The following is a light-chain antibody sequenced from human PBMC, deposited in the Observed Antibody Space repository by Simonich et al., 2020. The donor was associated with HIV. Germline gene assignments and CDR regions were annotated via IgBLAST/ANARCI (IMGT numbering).Light chain of an antibody. CDR1: QSVSSN. CDR3: QQYNNWPPLT. CDR2: GAS. V-gene: IGKV3-15*01. J-gene: IGKJ4*01. Sequence: EIVMTQSPATMSVSPGERATISCRARQSVSSNLAWSQHKPGQAPRLLIYGASTRATVNPARVSGSGSETEFTLTISSLQSEDVAVYYCQQYNNWPPLTFGGGTKVEIK.